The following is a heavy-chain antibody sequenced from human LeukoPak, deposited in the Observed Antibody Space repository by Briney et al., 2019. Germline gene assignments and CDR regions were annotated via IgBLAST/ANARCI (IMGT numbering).Heavy chain of an antibody. CDR3: ATVIGDS. J-gene: IGHJ5*02. CDR2: ISSDGGST. V-gene: IGHV3-64*01. CDR1: GFTFSSYA. D-gene: IGHD7-27*01. Sequence: GGSLRLSCAASGFTFSSYAMHWVRQAPGKGLEYVSAISSDGGSTYYANSVKGRFTISRDNSKNTLYLQMGILTAEDMAVYYCATVIGDSWGQGTLVTVSS.